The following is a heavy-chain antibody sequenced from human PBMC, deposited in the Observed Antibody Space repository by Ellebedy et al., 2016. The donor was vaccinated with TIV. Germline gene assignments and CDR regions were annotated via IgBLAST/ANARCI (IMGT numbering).Heavy chain of an antibody. Sequence: SGPTLVKPTQTLTLTCTFSGFSLSTSGMCVSWIRQPPGKALEWLARIDWDDDKYYSTSLKTRLTISKDTSKNQVVLTMTNIDPVDTATYYCARIQGGDDYGDFFDYWGQGTLVTVSS. D-gene: IGHD4-17*01. J-gene: IGHJ4*02. CDR3: ARIQGGDDYGDFFDY. V-gene: IGHV2-70*11. CDR1: GFSLSTSGMC. CDR2: IDWDDDK.